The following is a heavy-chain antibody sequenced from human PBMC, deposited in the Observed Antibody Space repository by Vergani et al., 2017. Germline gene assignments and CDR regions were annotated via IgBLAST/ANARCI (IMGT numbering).Heavy chain of an antibody. CDR3: ARAQIAAAASWGGSMDV. Sequence: QVQLQESGPGLVKPSGTLSLTCAVSGGSISSSNWWSWVRQPPGKGLEWIGEIYHSGSTNYNPSLKSRVTISVDKSKNQFSLKLSSVTAADTAVYYCARAQIAAAASWGGSMDVWGKGTTVTVSS. D-gene: IGHD6-13*01. J-gene: IGHJ6*03. V-gene: IGHV4-4*02. CDR1: GGSISSSNW. CDR2: IYHSGST.